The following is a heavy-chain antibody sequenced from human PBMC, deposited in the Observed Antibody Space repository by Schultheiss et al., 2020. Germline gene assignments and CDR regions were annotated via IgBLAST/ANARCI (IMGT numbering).Heavy chain of an antibody. CDR1: GGSISGYY. CDR2: IYTSGST. CDR3: ARGKGVRHAVMESAIQFFDY. D-gene: IGHD3-16*01. Sequence: SETLSLTCTVSGGSISGYYWSWIRQPAGKGLEWIGRIYTSGSTNYNPSLKSRVTMSVDTSKNQFSLRLSSVSAADTAIYYCARGKGVRHAVMESAIQFFDYWGQGTLVTVSS. V-gene: IGHV4-4*07. J-gene: IGHJ4*02.